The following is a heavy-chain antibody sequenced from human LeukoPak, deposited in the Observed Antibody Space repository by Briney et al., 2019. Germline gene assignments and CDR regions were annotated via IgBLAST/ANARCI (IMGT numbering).Heavy chain of an antibody. V-gene: IGHV3-23*01. CDR1: GFTFSSYA. CDR3: AKETSSSFDY. D-gene: IGHD6-6*01. Sequence: PGGSLRLSCAASGFTFSSYAMNWVRQTPGKGLEWVSGISNSGGSTYYADSVKGRFTISRDNSKNTLYLQMNSLRAEDTAVYYCAKETSSSFDYWGQGTRFTVSS. J-gene: IGHJ4*02. CDR2: ISNSGGST.